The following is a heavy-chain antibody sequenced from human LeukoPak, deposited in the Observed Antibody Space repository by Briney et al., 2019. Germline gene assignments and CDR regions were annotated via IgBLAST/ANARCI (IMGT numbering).Heavy chain of an antibody. CDR1: GGSLSSYY. J-gene: IGHJ4*02. Sequence: PSETLSLTCTVSGGSLSSYYWSWIRQPPGKGLEWIGYIYYSGSTHYNPSLKSRVTISVDTSKNQFSLKLSSVTAADTAVYYCARGDWSGGSCYSFWGTRPVGYFDYWGQGTLVTVSS. V-gene: IGHV4-59*08. CDR2: IYYSGST. D-gene: IGHD2-15*01. CDR3: ARGDWSGGSCYSFWGTRPVGYFDY.